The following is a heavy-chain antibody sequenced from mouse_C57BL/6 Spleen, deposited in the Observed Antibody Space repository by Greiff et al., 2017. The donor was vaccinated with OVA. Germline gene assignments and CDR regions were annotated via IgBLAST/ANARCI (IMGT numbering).Heavy chain of an antibody. Sequence: DVMLVESGGGLVKPGGSLKLSCAASGFTFSSYAMSWVRQTPEKRLEWVATISDGGSYTYYPDNVKGRFTISRDNAKNNLYLQMSHLKSEDTAMYYCARDCSGYVAWFAYWGQGTLVTVSA. D-gene: IGHD3-2*02. CDR3: ARDCSGYVAWFAY. CDR2: ISDGGSYT. J-gene: IGHJ3*01. V-gene: IGHV5-4*01. CDR1: GFTFSSYA.